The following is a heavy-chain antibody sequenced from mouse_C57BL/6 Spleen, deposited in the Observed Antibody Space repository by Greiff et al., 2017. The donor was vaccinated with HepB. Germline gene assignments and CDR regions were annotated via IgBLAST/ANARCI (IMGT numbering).Heavy chain of an antibody. CDR3: TRWITTVVGGNYFDY. J-gene: IGHJ2*01. D-gene: IGHD1-1*01. CDR2: IDPETGGT. V-gene: IGHV1-15*01. CDR1: GYTFTDYE. Sequence: QVQLQQSGAELVRPGASVTLSCKASGYTFTDYEMHWVKQTPVHGLEWIGAIDPETGGTAYNQKFKGKAILTADKSSSTAYMELRSLTSEDSAVYYCTRWITTVVGGNYFDYWGQGTTLTVSS.